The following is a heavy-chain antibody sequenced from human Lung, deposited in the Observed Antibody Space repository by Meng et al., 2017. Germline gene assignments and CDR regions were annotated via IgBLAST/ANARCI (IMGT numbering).Heavy chain of an antibody. J-gene: IGHJ2*01. CDR3: ARPKQANWYFDL. CDR1: GGFFNGYQ. CDR2: INHSGST. V-gene: IGHV4-34*01. D-gene: IGHD1/OR15-1a*01. Sequence: LKQGGAGLLKSSGNLVPHLRGYGGFFNGYQVGWDRQPPGKGLEWIGEINHSGSTNYNPSLKSRVTISVDTSKNQFSLKLSSVTAADTAVYYCARPKQANWYFDLWGRGTLVTVSS.